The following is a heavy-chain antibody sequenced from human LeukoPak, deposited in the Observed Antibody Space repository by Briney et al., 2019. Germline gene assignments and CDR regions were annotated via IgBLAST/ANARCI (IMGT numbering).Heavy chain of an antibody. V-gene: IGHV3-48*03. J-gene: IGHJ4*02. CDR1: GFSFSGYE. Sequence: GGSLRLSCAASGFSFSGYEMNWVRQAPGKGLEWLSSISISGSMIYYADSVKGRFTISRDNAKNSVYLQMNSLRAEDTAVYYCARGHNLVIPTRINFDYWGQGTLVTVSS. CDR3: ARGHNLVIPTRINFDY. CDR2: ISISGSMI. D-gene: IGHD2-2*01.